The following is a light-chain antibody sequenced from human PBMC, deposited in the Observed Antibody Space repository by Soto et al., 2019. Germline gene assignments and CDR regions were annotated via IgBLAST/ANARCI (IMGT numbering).Light chain of an antibody. V-gene: IGKV1-12*01. Sequence: MQMNQSQSPLSSSVGDRVTIPCQASQDITKSLNWYQQQPGTAPKLLIYDASNLQEGVPSRFSGSGSGTDFTLTITNLQPEDFATYYCHQASSFPLSFGGGTKVEIK. CDR2: DAS. CDR1: QDITKS. CDR3: HQASSFPLS. J-gene: IGKJ4*01.